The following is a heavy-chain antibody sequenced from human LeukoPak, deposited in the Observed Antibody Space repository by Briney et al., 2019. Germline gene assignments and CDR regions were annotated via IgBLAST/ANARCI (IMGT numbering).Heavy chain of an antibody. D-gene: IGHD3-10*01. CDR3: ARAPGYYYGMDV. V-gene: IGHV3-23*01. CDR1: RFTFSSYA. J-gene: IGHJ6*02. Sequence: GGSLRLSCAASRFTFSSYAMSWVRQAPGKGLEWVSAISGSGGSTYYADSVKGRFTISRDNSKNTLYLQMNSLRAEDTAVYYCARAPGYYYGMDVWGQGTTVTVSS. CDR2: ISGSGGST.